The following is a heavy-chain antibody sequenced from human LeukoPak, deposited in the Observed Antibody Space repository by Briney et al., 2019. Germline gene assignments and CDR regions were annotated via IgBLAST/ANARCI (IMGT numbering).Heavy chain of an antibody. CDR1: GFTFSSYS. Sequence: PGGSLRLSCAASGFTFSSYSMNWVRQAPGKGLEWVSYISSSSSTIYYADSVKGRFTISRDNAKNSLYLQMNSLRAEDTAVYYCASISSSWPTEYFQHWGQGTLVTVSS. V-gene: IGHV3-48*04. CDR2: ISSSSSTI. D-gene: IGHD6-13*01. J-gene: IGHJ1*01. CDR3: ASISSSWPTEYFQH.